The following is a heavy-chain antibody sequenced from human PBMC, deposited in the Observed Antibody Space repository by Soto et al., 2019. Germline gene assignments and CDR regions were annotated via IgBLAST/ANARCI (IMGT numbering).Heavy chain of an antibody. CDR3: AKSLNTATSFDY. CDR1: GFTFSSFA. J-gene: IGHJ4*02. V-gene: IGHV3-23*01. Sequence: GGSLRLSCAASGFTFSSFAMSWVRQAPGKGLEWVSAVIYSGGTTYYVDSVKGRFTISRDNSKNTLFLQMNSLRAEDTAVYYCAKSLNTATSFDYWGQGTPVTVPS. CDR2: VIYSGGTT.